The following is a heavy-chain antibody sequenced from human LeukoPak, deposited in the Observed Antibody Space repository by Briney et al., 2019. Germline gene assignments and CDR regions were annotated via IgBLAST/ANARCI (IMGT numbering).Heavy chain of an antibody. V-gene: IGHV5-51*01. CDR3: ARHRCSGGSCYLADY. CDR2: IYPGDSNT. J-gene: IGHJ4*02. D-gene: IGHD2-15*01. Sequence: PGESLKISCKGSGYSFTSYWIGWERQMPGKGLEWMGIIYPGDSNTLYSPTFQGQVTISADKSITTAYLQWSSLKASDTAMYYCARHRCSGGSCYLADYWGQGTLVTVSS. CDR1: GYSFTSYW.